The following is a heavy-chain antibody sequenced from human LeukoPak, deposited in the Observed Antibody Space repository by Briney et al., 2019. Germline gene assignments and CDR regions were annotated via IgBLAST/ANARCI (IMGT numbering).Heavy chain of an antibody. D-gene: IGHD6-19*01. CDR2: ISVSGNT. CDR1: GFTLSTYA. V-gene: IGHV3-23*01. J-gene: IGHJ6*04. CDR3: AKDRQWLARPVMDV. Sequence: GGSLRLSCAASGFTLSTYAMSWVRQGPGKGLEWVSAISVSGNTYHADSVRGRFTISRDSSKNTLYLQMNSLRAEDTAVYYCAKDRQWLARPVMDVWGKGTTVTISS.